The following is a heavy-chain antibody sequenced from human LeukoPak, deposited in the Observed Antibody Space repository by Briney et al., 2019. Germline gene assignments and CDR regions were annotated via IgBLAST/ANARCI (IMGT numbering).Heavy chain of an antibody. CDR2: IRYDGSNK. J-gene: IGHJ6*02. Sequence: PGGSLRLSCAASGFTFSSYGMHWVRQAPGKGLEWVAFIRYDGSNKYYADSVKGRFTISRDNSKNTLYLQMNSLRAEDTAVYYCARGEYYYDSRHYGMDVWGQGTTVTVSS. V-gene: IGHV3-30*02. CDR1: GFTFSSYG. D-gene: IGHD3-22*01. CDR3: ARGEYYYDSRHYGMDV.